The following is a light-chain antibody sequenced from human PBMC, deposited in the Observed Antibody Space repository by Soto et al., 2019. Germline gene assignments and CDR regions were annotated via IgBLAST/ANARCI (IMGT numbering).Light chain of an antibody. J-gene: IGKJ5*01. Sequence: DIVLTQSPATLSLSPGERATLSCRASQSVGSYLAWYQQKPGQAPRLLIYDASNRATGIPARFSGSGSGTDFTLTISSLEPEDFAVYYCQQRGNWPLTFGQGTRLEIK. CDR1: QSVGSY. CDR3: QQRGNWPLT. V-gene: IGKV3-11*01. CDR2: DAS.